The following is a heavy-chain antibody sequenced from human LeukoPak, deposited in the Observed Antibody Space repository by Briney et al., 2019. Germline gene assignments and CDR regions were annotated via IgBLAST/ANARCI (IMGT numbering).Heavy chain of an antibody. V-gene: IGHV3-7*01. Sequence: GGSLRLSCEASGFTFSSYWMSWVRQAPGKGLEWVANIQQDGSQKNYVDSVKGRFTISRDNAKNSLYLQMHSLRAEDSAVYYCATYKWTQVWSTPFDYWGQGTLVTVSS. D-gene: IGHD5-18*01. J-gene: IGHJ4*02. CDR3: ATYKWTQVWSTPFDY. CDR1: GFTFSSYW. CDR2: IQQDGSQK.